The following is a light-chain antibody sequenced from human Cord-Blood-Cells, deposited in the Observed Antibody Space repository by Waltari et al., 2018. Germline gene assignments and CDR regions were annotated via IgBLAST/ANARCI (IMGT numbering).Light chain of an antibody. Sequence: DLQMPQSPSSLSASVGDRLTITCRASQSISSYLNRYQQKPGKAPEHRIYAASSVQSGVPSRFRGHGSETDFTLTCSSLQPEDFATYYCQQSYSTPQTLGQGTKLEIK. J-gene: IGKJ2*01. CDR3: QQSYSTPQT. CDR2: AAS. CDR1: QSISSY. V-gene: IGKV1-39*01.